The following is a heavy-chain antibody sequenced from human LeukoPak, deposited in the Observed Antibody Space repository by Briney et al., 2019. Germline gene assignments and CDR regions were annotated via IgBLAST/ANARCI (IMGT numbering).Heavy chain of an antibody. D-gene: IGHD3-16*01. V-gene: IGHV3-30*03. CDR1: GFTFSSYG. J-gene: IGHJ5*02. Sequence: GGPLRLSCAASGFTFSSYGMHWVRQSPGKGLEWVAVISYDGSNKYYADSVKGRFTISRDNSKNSLYLQMNSLRAEDTAVYYCARGLNWFDPWGPGTLVTVSS. CDR2: ISYDGSNK. CDR3: ARGLNWFDP.